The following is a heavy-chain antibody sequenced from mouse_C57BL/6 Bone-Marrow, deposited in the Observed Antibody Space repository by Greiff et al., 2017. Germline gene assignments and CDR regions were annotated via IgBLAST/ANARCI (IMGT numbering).Heavy chain of an antibody. CDR1: GFTFTDYY. CDR3: ARYNWEAFAY. J-gene: IGHJ3*01. Sequence: EVKLMESGGGLVQPGGSLSLSCAASGFTFTDYYLSWVRQPPGKALEWLGFIRNKANGYPTEYSASVKGRFTISRDNSQSILYLQMNALRAEDSATYYCARYNWEAFAYWGQGTLVTVSA. CDR2: IRNKANGYPT. D-gene: IGHD4-1*01. V-gene: IGHV7-3*01.